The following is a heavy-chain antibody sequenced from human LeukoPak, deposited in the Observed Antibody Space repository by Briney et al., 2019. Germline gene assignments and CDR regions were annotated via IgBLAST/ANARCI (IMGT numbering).Heavy chain of an antibody. Sequence: GGSLRLSCAASGFTFDDYAMHWVRQAPGKGLEWVSVIYSGGSTYYADSVKGRFTISRDNSKNTLYLQMNSLRAEDTAVYYCARTTFLRYFDYWGQGTLVTVSS. D-gene: IGHD3-16*01. J-gene: IGHJ4*02. V-gene: IGHV3-53*01. CDR2: IYSGGST. CDR3: ARTTFLRYFDY. CDR1: GFTFDDYA.